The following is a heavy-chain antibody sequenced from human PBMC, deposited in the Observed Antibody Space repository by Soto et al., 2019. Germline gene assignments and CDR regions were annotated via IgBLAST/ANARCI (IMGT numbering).Heavy chain of an antibody. D-gene: IGHD3-10*01. Sequence: SETLSLTCTVSGGSISSYYWSWIRQPPEKGLEWIGYIYYSGSTNYNPSLEGRVTISVDTSKNHFSLNLSSVTAADTAVYYCARVVRFSNYDYYYMDVWGKGTTVTVSS. CDR2: IYYSGST. CDR3: ARVVRFSNYDYYYMDV. CDR1: GGSISSYY. J-gene: IGHJ6*03. V-gene: IGHV4-59*01.